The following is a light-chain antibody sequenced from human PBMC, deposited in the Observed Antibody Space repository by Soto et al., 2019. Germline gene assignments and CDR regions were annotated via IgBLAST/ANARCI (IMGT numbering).Light chain of an antibody. CDR2: GAS. CDR3: QRYGSSPRVT. Sequence: EIVLTQSPGTLSLSPGERATLSCRASQSVSSSYLAWYQQKPGQAPRLLIYGASSRATGIPDRFSGSGSGTDFPLTISRLEPEDFAVYYCQRYGSSPRVTFGGGTKVAIK. V-gene: IGKV3-20*01. J-gene: IGKJ4*01. CDR1: QSVSSSY.